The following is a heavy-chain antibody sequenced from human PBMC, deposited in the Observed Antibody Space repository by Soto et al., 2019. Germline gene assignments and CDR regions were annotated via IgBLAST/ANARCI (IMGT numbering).Heavy chain of an antibody. J-gene: IGHJ6*03. V-gene: IGHV4-34*01. CDR1: GGSFSGYY. CDR2: INHSGST. CDR3: ARGGTITFGGVIVTRYYYYYMDV. D-gene: IGHD3-16*02. Sequence: QVQLQQWGAGLLKPSETLSLTCAVYGGSFSGYYWSWIRQPPGKGLEWIAEINHSGSTNYNPSLKSRVTISVDPSKNQFSLKLSSVTAADTAVYYCARGGTITFGGVIVTRYYYYYMDVWGKGTTVTVSS.